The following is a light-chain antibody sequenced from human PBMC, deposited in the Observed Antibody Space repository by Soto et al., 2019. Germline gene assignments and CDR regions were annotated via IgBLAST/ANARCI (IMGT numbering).Light chain of an antibody. Sequence: DIQMTQSPSTLSASVGDRVTITCRASQSVGSWLAWYQQKPGKAPKLLIYKASSLESGVPSRFSGSGSGKAFSLTISSLQPDDFASYHCQQYGSYSPWTFGQGTRVEIK. V-gene: IGKV1-5*03. CDR3: QQYGSYSPWT. J-gene: IGKJ1*01. CDR2: KAS. CDR1: QSVGSW.